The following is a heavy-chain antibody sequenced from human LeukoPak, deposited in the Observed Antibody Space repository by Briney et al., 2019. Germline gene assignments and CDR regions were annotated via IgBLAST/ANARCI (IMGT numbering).Heavy chain of an antibody. CDR3: AKDSAKKYDDY. V-gene: IGHV4-39*07. CDR1: GGSISSSSYY. Sequence: SETLSLTCTVSGGSISSSSYYWAWIRQPPGKGLEWIGSIYYTGSTYYNPSLKSRVTISVDTSKNQFSLRLSSVTAADTAVYYCAKDSAKKYDDYWGQGTLVTVSS. D-gene: IGHD2/OR15-2a*01. CDR2: IYYTGST. J-gene: IGHJ4*02.